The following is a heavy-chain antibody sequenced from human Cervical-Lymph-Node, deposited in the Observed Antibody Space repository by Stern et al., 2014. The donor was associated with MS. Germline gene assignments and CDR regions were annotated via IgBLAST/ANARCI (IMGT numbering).Heavy chain of an antibody. V-gene: IGHV3-33*01. Sequence: VQLVESGGGVVQPGRSLRLSCAASGFTFSSYGMHWVRQAPGTGLEWVAVIWYDGSDKYYADSVKGRFTISRDNSKNTLYLQMNSLRAEDTAVYYCARDEGIGGYFDYWGQGTLVTVSS. J-gene: IGHJ4*02. CDR2: IWYDGSDK. D-gene: IGHD1-26*01. CDR3: ARDEGIGGYFDY. CDR1: GFTFSSYG.